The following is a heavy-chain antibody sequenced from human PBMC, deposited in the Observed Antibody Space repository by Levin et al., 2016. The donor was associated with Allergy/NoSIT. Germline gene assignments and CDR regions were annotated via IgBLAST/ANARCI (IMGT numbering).Heavy chain of an antibody. CDR1: GFTFSSFG. CDR2: IRYDGSDE. J-gene: IGHJ4*02. D-gene: IGHD6-6*01. CDR3: AKDAYIQCSRISCRGFDY. V-gene: IGHV3-30*02. Sequence: GESLKISCAASGFTFSSFGFHWVRQAPDKGLEWVAFIRYDGSDEYVKDSVKGRFTISRDNSKNTVYLKMERLSAEDTAVYYCAKDAYIQCSRISCRGFDYWGQGALVSVSS.